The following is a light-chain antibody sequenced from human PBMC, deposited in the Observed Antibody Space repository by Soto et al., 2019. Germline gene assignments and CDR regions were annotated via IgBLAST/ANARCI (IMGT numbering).Light chain of an antibody. Sequence: QSVLTQPPSASGTPGLRVTISCSGSSSNIRSNTVNWYQQLPGTAPKLLIQTDSQRPSGVPDRFSGSKSGTSASLAISGLQSEDEADYYCSTWDDSLNAVVFGGGTQLTVL. CDR2: TDS. CDR3: STWDDSLNAVV. CDR1: SSNIRSNT. V-gene: IGLV1-44*01. J-gene: IGLJ2*01.